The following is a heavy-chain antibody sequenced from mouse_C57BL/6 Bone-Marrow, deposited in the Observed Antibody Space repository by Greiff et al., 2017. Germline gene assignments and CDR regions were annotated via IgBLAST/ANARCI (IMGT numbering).Heavy chain of an antibody. CDR3: TRGSSSSYYFDY. V-gene: IGHV6-6*01. CDR2: IRNKANNHAT. J-gene: IGHJ2*01. D-gene: IGHD1-1*01. CDR1: GFTFSDAW. Sequence: EVQLVESGGGLVQPGGSMKLSCAASGFTFSDAWMDWVRQSPEKGLEWVAEIRNKANNHATYYAESVKGRFTISRDDSKSSVYLQMNSLRAEDTGIYYCTRGSSSSYYFDYWGQGTTLTVSS.